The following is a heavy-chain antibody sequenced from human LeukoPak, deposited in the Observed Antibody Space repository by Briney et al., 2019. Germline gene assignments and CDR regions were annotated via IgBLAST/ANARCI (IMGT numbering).Heavy chain of an antibody. D-gene: IGHD5-18*01. CDR3: ARGYSYGYGWFDP. V-gene: IGHV4-59*08. CDR2: IYYSGST. CDR1: GGSISSYY. Sequence: AETLCLTCTVSGGSISSYYWSWIRQPPGKGLEWIGYIYYSGSTNYNPSLKSRVTISVDTSKNQFSLKLSSVTAADTAVYYCARGYSYGYGWFDPWGQGTLDTVSS. J-gene: IGHJ5*02.